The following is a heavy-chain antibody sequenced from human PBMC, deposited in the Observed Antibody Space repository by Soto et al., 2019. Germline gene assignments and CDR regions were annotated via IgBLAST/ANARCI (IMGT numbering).Heavy chain of an antibody. Sequence: EVQLVESGGGLVQPGRSLRLSCAASGFTFDDYAMHWVRQAPGKGLEWVSGISWNSGSIGYADSVKGRFTISRDNAKNSLYLQMYSLRAEDTALYYCAKDIGSGWPYWYFDLWGRGTLVTVSS. D-gene: IGHD6-19*01. CDR3: AKDIGSGWPYWYFDL. CDR1: GFTFDDYA. V-gene: IGHV3-9*01. J-gene: IGHJ2*01. CDR2: ISWNSGSI.